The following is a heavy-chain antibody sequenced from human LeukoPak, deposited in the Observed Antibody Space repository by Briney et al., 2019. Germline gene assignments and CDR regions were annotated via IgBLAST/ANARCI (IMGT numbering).Heavy chain of an antibody. CDR3: ARGGYYGLGNDFRFDP. Sequence: VASVKVSCKASGYTFTSYGISWVRQAPGQGLEWMGWISAYNGNTNYAQKLQGRVTMTTDTSTSTAYMELRSLRSDDTAVYYCARGGYYGLGNDFRFDPWGQGTLVTVSS. CDR2: ISAYNGNT. CDR1: GYTFTSYG. J-gene: IGHJ5*02. V-gene: IGHV1-18*01. D-gene: IGHD3-10*01.